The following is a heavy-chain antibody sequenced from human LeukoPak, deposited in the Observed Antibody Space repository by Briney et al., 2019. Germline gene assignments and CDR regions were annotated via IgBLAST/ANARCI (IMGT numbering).Heavy chain of an antibody. D-gene: IGHD1-20*01. CDR1: GGSISSGGYY. CDR2: IYYSGST. CDR3: ARDTPITGTIDY. J-gene: IGHJ4*02. Sequence: SQTLSLTCTVSGGSISSGGYYWSWIRQLPGKGLEWIGYIYYSGSTYYNPSLKSRVTISVDTSKNQFSLKLSSVTAADTAVYYCARDTPITGTIDYWGQGTLVTVSS. V-gene: IGHV4-31*03.